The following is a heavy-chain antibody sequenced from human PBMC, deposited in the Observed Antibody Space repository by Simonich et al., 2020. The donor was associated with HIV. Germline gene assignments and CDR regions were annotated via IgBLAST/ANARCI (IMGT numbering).Heavy chain of an antibody. CDR3: ARPDSSSYWYFDL. CDR2: IYYSGST. J-gene: IGHJ2*01. Sequence: QLQLQESGPGLVKPSETLSLTCTVSGGSISSSSNYWGWIRQPPGKGLEWIGSIYYSGSTYSNPSLKSRVTISVDTSKNQFSLKLSSVTAADTAVYYCARPDSSSYWYFDLWGRGTLVTVSS. D-gene: IGHD6-13*01. CDR1: GGSISSSSNY. V-gene: IGHV4-39*01.